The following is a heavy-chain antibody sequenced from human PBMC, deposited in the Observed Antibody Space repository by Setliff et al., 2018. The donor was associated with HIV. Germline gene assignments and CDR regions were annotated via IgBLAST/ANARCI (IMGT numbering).Heavy chain of an antibody. V-gene: IGHV3-21*01. J-gene: IGHJ4*02. CDR1: GFTFSSYS. CDR3: ARNPQLDY. CDR2: ISSSSTHI. Sequence: GGSLRLSCAASGFTFSSYSMNWVRQAPGKGLEWVSSISSSSTHIYYADSVKGRFSISRDTATSTLYLHMTGLTAEDTGVYYCARNPQLDYWGQGTLVTVSS.